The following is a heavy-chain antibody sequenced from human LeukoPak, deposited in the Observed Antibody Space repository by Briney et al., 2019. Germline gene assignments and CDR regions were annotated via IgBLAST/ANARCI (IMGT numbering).Heavy chain of an antibody. Sequence: GASVTVSCKASGYTFTDYHMHWVRQAPGQGLEWMGWINPNSGGTNYAQKFQGRVTMTRDTSISTAYMELSRLRSDDTAMYYCARGFAYFGYWGQGTLVTVSS. CDR3: ARGFAYFGY. J-gene: IGHJ4*02. V-gene: IGHV1-2*02. CDR1: GYTFTDYH. CDR2: INPNSGGT.